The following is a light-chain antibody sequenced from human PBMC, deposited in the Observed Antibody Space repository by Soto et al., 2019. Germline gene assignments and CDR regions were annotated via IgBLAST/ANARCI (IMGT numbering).Light chain of an antibody. Sequence: DIVLTQSPATLSLSPGERATLSCGASQTISKNYLAWYQQKPGLAPRLVIYDASTSATAIPDRFSGSGSGTDFTLTISRLEPEDFAVYYCQQYGNWPPNTFGQGTKVEIK. V-gene: IGKV3D-20*01. CDR2: DAS. J-gene: IGKJ2*01. CDR3: QQYGNWPPNT. CDR1: QTISKNY.